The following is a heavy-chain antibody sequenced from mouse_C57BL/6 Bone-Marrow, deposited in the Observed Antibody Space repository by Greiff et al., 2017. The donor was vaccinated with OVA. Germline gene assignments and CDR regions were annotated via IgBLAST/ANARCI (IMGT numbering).Heavy chain of an antibody. CDR3: ARGGYYGSRRTTY. Sequence: EVQLQQSGPELVKPGASVKISCKASGYTFTDYYMNWVKQSHGKSLEWIGDINPNNGGTSYNQKFKGKATLTVDKSSSTAYMELRSLTSEDSAVYFCARGGYYGSRRTTYWGQGTLVTVSA. CDR1: GYTFTDYY. J-gene: IGHJ3*01. CDR2: INPNNGGT. V-gene: IGHV1-26*01. D-gene: IGHD1-1*01.